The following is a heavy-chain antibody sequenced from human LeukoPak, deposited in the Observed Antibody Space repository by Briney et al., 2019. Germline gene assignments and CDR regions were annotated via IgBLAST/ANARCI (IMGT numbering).Heavy chain of an antibody. D-gene: IGHD1-26*01. CDR2: IWSDGSNK. Sequence: SLRLSCAASGFTFSSYVMHWVRQTPGKGLEWVAIIWSDGSNKYYADSVKGRFTISRDNSKNTLYLQMNSLRAEDTAVYYCARGSGSFSGGFDYWGQGTLVTVSS. CDR3: ARGSGSFSGGFDY. V-gene: IGHV3-33*01. J-gene: IGHJ4*02. CDR1: GFTFSSYV.